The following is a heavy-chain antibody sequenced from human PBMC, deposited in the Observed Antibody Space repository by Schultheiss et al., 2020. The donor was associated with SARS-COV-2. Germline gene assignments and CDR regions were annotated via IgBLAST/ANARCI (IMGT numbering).Heavy chain of an antibody. D-gene: IGHD3-10*01. Sequence: SQTLSLTCTVSGGSVSSGSYYWSWIRQPPGKGLEWIGYIYYSGSTNYNPSLKSRVTISVDTSKNQFSLKLSSVTAADTAVYYCAREVLLWVRGEYYYYYGMDVWGQGTTVTVSS. V-gene: IGHV4-61*01. CDR1: GGSVSSGSYY. CDR3: AREVLLWVRGEYYYYYGMDV. J-gene: IGHJ6*02. CDR2: IYYSGST.